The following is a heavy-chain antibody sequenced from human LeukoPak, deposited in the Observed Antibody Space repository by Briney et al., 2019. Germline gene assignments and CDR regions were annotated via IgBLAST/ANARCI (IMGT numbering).Heavy chain of an antibody. CDR1: GFTFSSYG. J-gene: IGHJ4*02. CDR2: IWYDGSNK. CDR3: AGAVAGTLTYFDY. Sequence: PGGSLRLSCAASGFTFSSYGMPWVRQAPGKGLEWVAVIWYDGSNKYYADSVKGRFTISRDNTKNTLYLQMNSLRAEDTAVYYCAGAVAGTLTYFDYWGQGTLVTVSS. V-gene: IGHV3-33*01. D-gene: IGHD6-19*01.